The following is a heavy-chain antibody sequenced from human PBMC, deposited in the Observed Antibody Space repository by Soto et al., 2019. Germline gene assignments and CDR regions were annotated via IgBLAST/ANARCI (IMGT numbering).Heavy chain of an antibody. Sequence: ASVKVSCKASGYTFTSYYMHWVRQAPGQGLEWMGIINPSGGSTSYAQKFQGRVTMTRDTSTSTVYMELSSLRSEDTAVYYCARDRLIVVVPAATAHGMDFWGQGTTVTVSS. J-gene: IGHJ6*02. CDR1: GYTFTSYY. V-gene: IGHV1-46*01. CDR3: ARDRLIVVVPAATAHGMDF. D-gene: IGHD2-2*01. CDR2: INPSGGST.